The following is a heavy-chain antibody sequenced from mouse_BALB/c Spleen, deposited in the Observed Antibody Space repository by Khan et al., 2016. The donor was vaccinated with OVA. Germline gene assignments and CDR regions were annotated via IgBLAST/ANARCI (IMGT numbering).Heavy chain of an antibody. CDR3: ARAYYRYDGYYAMDY. D-gene: IGHD2-14*01. V-gene: IGHV2-6-4*01. J-gene: IGHJ4*01. CDR2: IWGGGGT. CDR1: GFSFSSYY. Sequence: QVQLKESGPGLVAPSQSLSITCTVSGFSFSSYYIHWVRQPPGKGLEWLAMIWGGGGTAYNSTLISRLSTSKDNSKSQVFLKMNSLQTDDTAMYYCARAYYRYDGYYAMDYWGQGTSVTVSS.